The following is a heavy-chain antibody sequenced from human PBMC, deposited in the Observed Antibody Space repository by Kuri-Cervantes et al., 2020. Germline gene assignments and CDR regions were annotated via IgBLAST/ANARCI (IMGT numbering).Heavy chain of an antibody. V-gene: IGHV3-30*04. CDR2: ISHDGSFK. J-gene: IGHJ4*02. D-gene: IGHD2-15*01. CDR1: GFTFSTYV. Sequence: GESLKISCAASGFTFSTYVMHWVRQAPGKGLEWVAVISHDGSFKNHADSVKGRFTISRDNSKITLYLQINSLRAEDTAVYYCARGRGAAIDYWGQGTLVTVSS. CDR3: ARGRGAAIDY.